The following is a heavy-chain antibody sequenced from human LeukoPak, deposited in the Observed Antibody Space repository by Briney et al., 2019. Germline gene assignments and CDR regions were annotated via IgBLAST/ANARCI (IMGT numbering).Heavy chain of an antibody. D-gene: IGHD2/OR15-2a*01. CDR2: IWYDGRNK. CDR1: GFTFSEYG. CDR3: ARGGNSADWYFDL. Sequence: QSGRSLRLSCAASGFTFSEYGMRWVRQDPGKGMKWVAVIWYDGRNKYYADSVKGRFTISRDNSKNSLYLQMNSLRGEDTAVYYCARGGNSADWYFDLWGRGTLVTVSS. J-gene: IGHJ2*01. V-gene: IGHV3-33*01.